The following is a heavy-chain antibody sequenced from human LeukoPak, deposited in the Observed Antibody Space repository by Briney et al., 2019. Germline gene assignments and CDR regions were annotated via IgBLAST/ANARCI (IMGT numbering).Heavy chain of an antibody. J-gene: IGHJ4*02. V-gene: IGHV4-34*01. D-gene: IGHD4-11*01. CDR2: INHSGST. CDR1: GGSFSGYY. CDR3: ARRQYSKGYYFDY. Sequence: SETLSLTCAVYGGSFSGYYWSWIRQPPGKGLEWIGEINHSGSTNYNPSLKSRVTISVDTSKNQFSLKLSSVTAADTAVYYCARRQYSKGYYFDYWGQGTLVTVSS.